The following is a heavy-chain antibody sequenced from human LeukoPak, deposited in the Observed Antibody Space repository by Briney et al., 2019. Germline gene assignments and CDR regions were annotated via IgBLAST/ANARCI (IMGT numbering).Heavy chain of an antibody. CDR1: GGTFSSYA. CDR3: ARGRLGFKYSSSPLGSSYFDY. CDR2: ISPFFGTA. J-gene: IGHJ4*02. Sequence: GASVTVSCKASGGTFSSYAISWVRQAPGQGREGMGGISPFFGTAHYAQKFQGRVTITTDESTSTAYMELSSLRSEDTAVYYCARGRLGFKYSSSPLGSSYFDYWGQGTLVTVSS. D-gene: IGHD6-6*01. V-gene: IGHV1-69*05.